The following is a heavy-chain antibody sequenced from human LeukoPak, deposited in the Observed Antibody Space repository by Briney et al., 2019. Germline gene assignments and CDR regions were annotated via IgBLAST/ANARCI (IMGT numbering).Heavy chain of an antibody. CDR1: GGSISSYY. V-gene: IGHV4-59*01. CDR3: ARDTPDRYCGSTSCLRGFDP. CDR2: IYYSGST. J-gene: IGHJ5*02. Sequence: SETLSLTCTVSGGSISSYYWSWIRQPPGKGLEWIGYIYYSGSTNYNPSLKSRVTISVDTSKNQFSLKLSSVTAADTAVYYCARDTPDRYCGSTSCLRGFDPWGQGTLVTVSS. D-gene: IGHD2-2*01.